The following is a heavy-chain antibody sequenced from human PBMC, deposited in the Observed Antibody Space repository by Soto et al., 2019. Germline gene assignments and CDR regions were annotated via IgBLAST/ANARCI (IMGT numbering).Heavy chain of an antibody. CDR3: AVAAVREILTEQSSGMAV. Sequence: SVKVSCKASGDTLSDYAVSWVRQARGQGLEWMGGIMPTVDSANYAQKFQGRLTITADESTSTANMELSSLTSDDTAIYYCAVAAVREILTEQSSGMAVWGQGTTVTVSS. CDR2: IMPTVDSA. J-gene: IGHJ6*02. CDR1: GDTLSDYA. D-gene: IGHD3-10*01. V-gene: IGHV1-69*13.